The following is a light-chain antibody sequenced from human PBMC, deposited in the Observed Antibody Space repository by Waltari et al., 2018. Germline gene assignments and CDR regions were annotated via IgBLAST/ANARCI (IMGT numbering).Light chain of an antibody. Sequence: EIVVTQSPANLSVSPGERVTLSCRASQNVGTSLAWYQQKPGQTPRLLIFGAYSRASGVPARFSGSGSGTDFTLAISSLQSEDFAVYYCQQYEDWPRHSFGGGTKVQIE. J-gene: IGKJ4*01. CDR1: QNVGTS. CDR3: QQYEDWPRHS. V-gene: IGKV3-15*01. CDR2: GAY.